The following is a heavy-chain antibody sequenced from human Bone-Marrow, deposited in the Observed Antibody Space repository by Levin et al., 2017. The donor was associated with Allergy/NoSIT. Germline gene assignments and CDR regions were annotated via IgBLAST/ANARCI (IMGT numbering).Heavy chain of an antibody. CDR3: TTDSQTAFDF. CDR1: GFTLSDYY. CDR2: TRSKAHGYTT. V-gene: IGHV3-72*01. Sequence: PGESLKISCAASGFTLSDYYMDWVRQAPGKGLEWVGRTRSKAHGYTTDYAASVRGRFTISRDDSKNSLYLQMNSLKTEDTAVYYCTTDSQTAFDFWGQGTLVTVSS. J-gene: IGHJ4*02.